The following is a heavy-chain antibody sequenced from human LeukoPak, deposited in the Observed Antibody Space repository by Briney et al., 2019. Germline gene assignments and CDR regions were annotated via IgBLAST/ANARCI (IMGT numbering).Heavy chain of an antibody. CDR1: GYTFINYG. Sequence: ASVTVSCKASGYTFINYGLSWVRQAPGPGLEWMGWISAYNGNTNYAQNLQDRVTMTTDTSTSTAYMELRSLRSDDTAVYYCARSSGSDAFDIWGQGTMVTVSS. J-gene: IGHJ3*02. CDR2: ISAYNGNT. D-gene: IGHD3-10*01. V-gene: IGHV1-18*01. CDR3: ARSSGSDAFDI.